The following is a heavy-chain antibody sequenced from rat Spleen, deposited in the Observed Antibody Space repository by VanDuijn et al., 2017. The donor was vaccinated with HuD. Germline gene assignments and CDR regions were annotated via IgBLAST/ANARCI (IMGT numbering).Heavy chain of an antibody. CDR1: GFSFSMYG. D-gene: IGHD1-4*01. Sequence: EVQLVDHGGGLVQPGRSLKLSCAPSGFSFSMYGMAWVRQAPTKGLEWVASIGTGGGNTYYRDSVKGRFTISRDKAKNTLYLQMDSLRSEDTATYYCARETGYNSYFDYWGQGVMVTVSS. V-gene: IGHV5S13*01. CDR3: ARETGYNSYFDY. J-gene: IGHJ2*01. CDR2: IGTGGGNT.